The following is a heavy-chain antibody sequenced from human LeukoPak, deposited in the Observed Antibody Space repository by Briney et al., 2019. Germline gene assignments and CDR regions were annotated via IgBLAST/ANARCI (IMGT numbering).Heavy chain of an antibody. CDR1: GFTFDDSA. D-gene: IGHD2-15*01. CDR2: ISWNSGTI. Sequence: PGRSLRLSCAASGFTFDDSAMHWVRQAPGKGLEWVSGISWNSGTIRYADSVKGRFTISRDNAKNSLYLQMNSLRAEDTAVYYCAKDQLNRFCSGGSCSTTHDYWGQGTLVTVSS. J-gene: IGHJ4*02. CDR3: AKDQLNRFCSGGSCSTTHDY. V-gene: IGHV3-9*01.